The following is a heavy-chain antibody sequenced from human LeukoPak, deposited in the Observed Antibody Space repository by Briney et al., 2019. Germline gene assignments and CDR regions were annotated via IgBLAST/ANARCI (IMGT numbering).Heavy chain of an antibody. CDR1: GGSISSSSYY. V-gene: IGHV4-39*07. CDR3: ARDRAAVAANYFDY. CDR2: IYYSGST. J-gene: IGHJ4*02. D-gene: IGHD6-19*01. Sequence: PSETLSLTCTVSGGSISSSSYYWGWIRQPPGKGLEWIGSIYYSGSTYYNPSLKSRVTISVDTSKNQFSLKLSSVTAADTAVYYCARDRAAVAANYFDYWGQGTLVTVSS.